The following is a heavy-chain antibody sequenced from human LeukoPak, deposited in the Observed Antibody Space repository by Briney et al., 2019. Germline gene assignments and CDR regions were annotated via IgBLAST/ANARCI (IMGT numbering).Heavy chain of an antibody. CDR1: GGSISSNW. V-gene: IGHV4-4*02. CDR3: ARSAGGVWAAFDM. D-gene: IGHD1-26*01. CDR2: MYHSGST. Sequence: PSGTLPLTCAVSGGSISSNWWSWVRQPPGKGLEWIGEMYHSGSTNYNPSLKSRVTISVEKSKNQFSLKLSSVTAADTAVYYCARSAGGVWAAFDMWGPGTMVTVSS. J-gene: IGHJ3*02.